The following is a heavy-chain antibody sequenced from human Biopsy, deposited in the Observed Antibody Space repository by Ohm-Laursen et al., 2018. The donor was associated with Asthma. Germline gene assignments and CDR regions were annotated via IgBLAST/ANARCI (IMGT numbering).Heavy chain of an antibody. V-gene: IGHV1-2*06. CDR3: ARGQKSAGDRWFDP. D-gene: IGHD6-13*01. Sequence: ASVKVSCKASGYTFIGSHIHWMRQAPGQGLEWMGRINPYSGGTNYAQKFQGRVTMTRDTSISTAYMEVSRLRSDDTAVYYCARGQKSAGDRWFDPWGQGTLVTVSS. CDR1: GYTFIGSH. CDR2: INPYSGGT. J-gene: IGHJ5*02.